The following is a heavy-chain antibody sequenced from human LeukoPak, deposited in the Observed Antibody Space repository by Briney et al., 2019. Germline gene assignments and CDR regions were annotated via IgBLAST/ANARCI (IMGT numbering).Heavy chain of an antibody. CDR1: GYTFTSYA. J-gene: IGHJ4*02. CDR2: MNPNSGNT. Sequence: GASVKVSCKASGYTFTSYAINWVRQATGQALEWMGWMNPNSGNTGYAQKFQGRVTMTRDTSISTAYMELSSLRSEDTAVYYCTAAYSSSLSEYWGQGTLVTVSS. V-gene: IGHV1-8*01. D-gene: IGHD6-6*01. CDR3: TAAYSSSLSEY.